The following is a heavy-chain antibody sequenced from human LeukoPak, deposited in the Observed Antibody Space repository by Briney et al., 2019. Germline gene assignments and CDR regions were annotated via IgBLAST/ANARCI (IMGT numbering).Heavy chain of an antibody. D-gene: IGHD3-16*02. V-gene: IGHV4-34*01. CDR1: GGSFNDSY. Sequence: SETLSLTCALYGGSFNDSYWTWIRQPPGRGLDWIGEINHSGGTDYNPSLRSRVTISVDPSKNQLSLQLSSVTAADTGVYYCARVSGIMISLGGVISYFDYWGQGTLVTVSS. J-gene: IGHJ4*02. CDR3: ARVSGIMISLGGVISYFDY. CDR2: INHSGGT.